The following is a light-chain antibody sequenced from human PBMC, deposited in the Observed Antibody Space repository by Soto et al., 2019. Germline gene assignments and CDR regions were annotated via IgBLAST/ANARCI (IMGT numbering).Light chain of an antibody. CDR2: DAS. J-gene: IGKJ4*01. CDR1: QSVNRS. CDR3: QQRSNS. Sequence: EIVLTQSPATLSLSPGDRATLSCRASQSVNRSLTWYQQKPGQAPRLLIYDASTRATGIPPRFSGSGSGTDFTLTSSSLEPEDFAVYYCQQRSNSFGGGTKVEIK. V-gene: IGKV3-11*01.